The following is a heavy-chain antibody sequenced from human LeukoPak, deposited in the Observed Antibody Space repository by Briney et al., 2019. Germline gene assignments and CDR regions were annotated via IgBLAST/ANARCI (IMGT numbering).Heavy chain of an antibody. V-gene: IGHV4-34*01. CDR3: ARGGTSEPGIAVAGRPRFDY. CDR1: GGSFRGYY. CDR2: INHSGST. D-gene: IGHD6-19*01. Sequence: SETLSLTCAVYGGSFRGYYWSWIRQPPGKGLEWIGEINHSGSTNYNPSLKSRVTISVDTSKNQFSLKLSSVTAADTAVYYCARGGTSEPGIAVAGRPRFDYWGQGTLVTVSS. J-gene: IGHJ4*02.